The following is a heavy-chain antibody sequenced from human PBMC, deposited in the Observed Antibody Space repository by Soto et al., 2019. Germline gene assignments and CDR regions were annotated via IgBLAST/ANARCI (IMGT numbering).Heavy chain of an antibody. CDR2: ISGSGGST. V-gene: IGHV3-23*01. Sequence: EVQLLESGGGLVQPGGSLRLSCAASGFTFSSYAMSWVRQAPGKGLEWVSAISGSGGSTYYADSVKGRFTISRDNSKNTVYLQMNSLRAEDTAVYYCAKDLFYEWLRHGCDAFDIWGQGTMVTVSS. CDR1: GFTFSSYA. CDR3: AKDLFYEWLRHGCDAFDI. J-gene: IGHJ3*02. D-gene: IGHD5-12*01.